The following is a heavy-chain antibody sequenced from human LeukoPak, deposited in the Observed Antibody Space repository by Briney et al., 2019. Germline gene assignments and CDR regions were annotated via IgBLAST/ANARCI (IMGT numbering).Heavy chain of an antibody. V-gene: IGHV4-34*01. CDR1: GGSFSGYY. D-gene: IGHD3-10*01. Sequence: SETLSLTCAVYGGSFSGYYWSWIRQPPGKGLEWIGETNHSGSTNYNPPLKSRVTISVDTSKNQFSLKLSSVTAADTAVYYCARQRLGVRGVMRRYYFDYWGQGTLVTVSS. CDR3: ARQRLGVRGVMRRYYFDY. CDR2: TNHSGST. J-gene: IGHJ4*02.